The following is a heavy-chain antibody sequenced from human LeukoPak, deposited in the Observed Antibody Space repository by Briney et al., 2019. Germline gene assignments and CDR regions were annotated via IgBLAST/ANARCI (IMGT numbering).Heavy chain of an antibody. D-gene: IGHD3-22*01. CDR2: IDYSGNT. CDR1: GGSISSSGYC. J-gene: IGHJ4*02. Sequence: PSETLSLTCTVSGGSISSSGYCWGWIRQPPGKGLEWIGSIDYSGNTNYNPSLKSRVTIAVDMSKNQFSLKLSSVTAADTAVYYCARDVVSDSSGYYVDYWGQGTLATVSS. CDR3: ARDVVSDSSGYYVDY. V-gene: IGHV4-39*07.